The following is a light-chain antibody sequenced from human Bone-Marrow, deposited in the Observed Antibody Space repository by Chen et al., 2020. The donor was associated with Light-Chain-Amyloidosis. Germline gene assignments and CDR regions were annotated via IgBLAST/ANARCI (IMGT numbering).Light chain of an antibody. CDR2: EVT. CDR1: SSDVGGDNH. V-gene: IGLV2-14*01. J-gene: IGLJ1*01. Sequence: QPALPQPASGSGSPGQSITIPCTGTSSDVGGDNHVSWYQQHPDNAPKLMIDEVTNRPSWVPDRFSGSKSDNTASLTIAGLQTEDEADYFCSSYTITNTLVFGSGTRVTVL. CDR3: SSYTITNTLV.